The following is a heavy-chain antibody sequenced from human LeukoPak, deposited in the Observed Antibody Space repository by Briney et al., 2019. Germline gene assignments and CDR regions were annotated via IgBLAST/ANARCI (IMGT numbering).Heavy chain of an antibody. Sequence: GGSLRLSCAASGFTFSSYGMHWVRQAPGKGLEWVAFIRYDGSNKYYADSVKGRFTISRDNSKNTLYLQMNSLRAEDTAVYYCARDGLTTVTFFDYWGQGTLVTVSS. CDR3: ARDGLTTVTFFDY. J-gene: IGHJ4*02. V-gene: IGHV3-30*02. CDR2: IRYDGSNK. D-gene: IGHD4-11*01. CDR1: GFTFSSYG.